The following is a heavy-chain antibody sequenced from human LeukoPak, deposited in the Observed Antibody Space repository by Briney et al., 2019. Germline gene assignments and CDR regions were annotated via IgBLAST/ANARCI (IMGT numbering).Heavy chain of an antibody. CDR3: AIPDYYASGSSYFDY. Sequence: PGGSLRLSCAASGFTFSSYEMNSVRQAPGKGLEWVSYISSSGTTIYCADSLKGRFTISRDNAENSVYLQMNSLRAEDTAVYYCAIPDYYASGSSYFDYWGQGTLVTVSS. V-gene: IGHV3-48*03. CDR2: ISSSGTTI. J-gene: IGHJ4*02. CDR1: GFTFSSYE. D-gene: IGHD3-10*01.